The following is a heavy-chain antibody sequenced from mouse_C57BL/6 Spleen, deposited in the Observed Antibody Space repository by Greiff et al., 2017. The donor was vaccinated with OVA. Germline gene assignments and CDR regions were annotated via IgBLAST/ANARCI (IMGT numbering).Heavy chain of an antibody. D-gene: IGHD2-4*01. J-gene: IGHJ1*03. V-gene: IGHV1-42*01. CDR2: INPSTGGT. CDR1: GYSFTGYY. Sequence: EVQLQQSGPELVKPGASVTISCKASGYSFTGYYMNWVKQSPEKSLEWIGEINPSTGGTTYNQKFKAKATLTVDKSSSTAYMQLKSLTSEDSAVYYCARKGLRHWYFDVWGTGTTVTVSS. CDR3: ARKGLRHWYFDV.